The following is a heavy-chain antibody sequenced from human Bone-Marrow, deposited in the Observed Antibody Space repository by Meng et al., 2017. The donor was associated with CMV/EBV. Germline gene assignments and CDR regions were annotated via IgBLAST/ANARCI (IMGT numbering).Heavy chain of an antibody. J-gene: IGHJ6*02. CDR3: AREVAYINYYYGMDV. V-gene: IGHV3-11*04. D-gene: IGHD2-21*01. CDR1: GFTFSDYY. Sequence: GESLKISCAASGFTFSDYYMSWIRQAPGKGLEWVSYISSSGSTIYYADSVKGRFTISRDNAKNSLYLQMNSLRAEDTAVYYCAREVAYINYYYGMDVWGQGTTVTVSS. CDR2: ISSSGSTI.